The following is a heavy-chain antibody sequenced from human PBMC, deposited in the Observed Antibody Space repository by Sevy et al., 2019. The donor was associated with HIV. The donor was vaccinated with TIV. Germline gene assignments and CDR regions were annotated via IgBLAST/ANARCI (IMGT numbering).Heavy chain of an antibody. D-gene: IGHD1-26*01. V-gene: IGHV4-31*03. CDR1: GGSISSGAYY. J-gene: IGHJ5*02. Sequence: SETLSLTCTVSGGSISSGAYYWSWIRQHPGTGLECIGYIYYTGSTYHNPSLRSRVTMSVDTSKNQFSLRLSSVTAADTAVYYCARNKSRREGEYWFDPWGQGTLVIVSS. CDR2: IYYTGST. CDR3: ARNKSRREGEYWFDP.